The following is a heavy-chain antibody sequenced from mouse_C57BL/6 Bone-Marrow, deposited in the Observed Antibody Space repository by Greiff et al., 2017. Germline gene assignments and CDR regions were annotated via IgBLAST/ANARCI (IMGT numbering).Heavy chain of an antibody. D-gene: IGHD1-1*01. J-gene: IGHJ3*01. V-gene: IGHV1-39*01. CDR2: INPNYGTT. Sequence: EVQLVESGPELVKPGASVKISCKASGYSFTDYNMNWVKQSNGKSLEWIGVINPNYGTTSYNQKFKGKATLTVDQSSSTAYMQLNSLTSEDSAVYYCARWGYYYGSSYVAWFAYWGQGTLVTVSA. CDR3: ARWGYYYGSSYVAWFAY. CDR1: GYSFTDYN.